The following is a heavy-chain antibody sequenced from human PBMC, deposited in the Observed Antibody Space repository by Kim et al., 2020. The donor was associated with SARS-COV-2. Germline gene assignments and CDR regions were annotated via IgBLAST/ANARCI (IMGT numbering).Heavy chain of an antibody. J-gene: IGHJ4*02. Sequence: YAQGFTGRFVCSLDTSVSTAYLQISSLKAEDTAVYYCARVIRYYDSILSDYWGQGTLVTVSS. V-gene: IGHV7-4-1*02. D-gene: IGHD3-22*01. CDR3: ARVIRYYDSILSDY.